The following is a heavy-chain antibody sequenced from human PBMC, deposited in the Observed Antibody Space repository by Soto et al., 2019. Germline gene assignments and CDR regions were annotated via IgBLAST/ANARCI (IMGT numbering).Heavy chain of an antibody. J-gene: IGHJ6*02. CDR1: GFKFSDYH. Sequence: QVQLVQSGGGLVKPGGSLQLSCAASGFKFSDYHMSWIRQAQGKGLEWISYISSSGSYTTYTDSVKGRFTISRDNARSSLYLQMDSLRGEDTAVYYCACVAPTIFGAQFHHNLVDVWGQGTTVTVAS. D-gene: IGHD3-3*01. CDR3: ACVAPTIFGAQFHHNLVDV. CDR2: ISSSGSYT. V-gene: IGHV3-11*06.